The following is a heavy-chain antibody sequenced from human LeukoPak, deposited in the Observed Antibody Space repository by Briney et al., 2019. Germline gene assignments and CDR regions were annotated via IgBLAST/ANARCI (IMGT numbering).Heavy chain of an antibody. J-gene: IGHJ6*02. V-gene: IGHV3-21*01. CDR1: GFTFSSYS. CDR3: AREGNWNDGRVDIYYYYGMDV. CDR2: LSSSSSYI. D-gene: IGHD1-20*01. Sequence: PGRSLRLSCAASGFTFSSYSMNWVRQAPGKGLEWVSSLSSSSSYIYYADEVKGRFTISRDNAKNSLYLQMNSLRAEDTAVYYCAREGNWNDGRVDIYYYYGMDVWGQGTTVTVSS.